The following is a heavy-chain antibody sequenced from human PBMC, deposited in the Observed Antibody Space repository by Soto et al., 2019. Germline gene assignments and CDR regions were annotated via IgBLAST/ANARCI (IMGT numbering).Heavy chain of an antibody. V-gene: IGHV4-31*03. CDR2: IYYSGST. CDR3: ASYGSGGYYAFDI. J-gene: IGHJ3*02. Sequence: LSLTCTVSGGSISSGGYYWSWIRQHPGKGLEWIGYIYYSGSTYYNPSLKSRVTISVDTSKNQFSLKLSSVTAADTAVYYCASYGSGGYYAFDIWGQGTMVTVSS. D-gene: IGHD3-10*01. CDR1: GGSISSGGYY.